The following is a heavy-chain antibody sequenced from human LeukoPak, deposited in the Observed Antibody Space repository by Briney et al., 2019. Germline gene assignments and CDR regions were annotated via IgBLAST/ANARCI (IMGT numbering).Heavy chain of an antibody. CDR2: ISSSSSYI. V-gene: IGHV3-21*04. D-gene: IGHD6-6*01. CDR3: AIVPARDFDY. Sequence: PGGSLRLSCAASGFTFSSYSMNWVRQAPGKGLEWVSSISSSSSYIYYADSVKGRFTISRDNAKNSLYLQMNSLRAEDTAVYYCAIVPARDFDYWGQGTLVTVSS. CDR1: GFTFSSYS. J-gene: IGHJ4*02.